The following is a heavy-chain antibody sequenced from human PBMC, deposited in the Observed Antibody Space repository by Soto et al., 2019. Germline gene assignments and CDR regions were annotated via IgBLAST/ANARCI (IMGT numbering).Heavy chain of an antibody. CDR3: ARESRLRDYGDYTFPSAHYYYYYYMDV. CDR1: GYTFTSYD. D-gene: IGHD4-17*01. CDR2: MNPNSGNT. Sequence: QVQLVQSGAEVKKPGASVKVSCKASGYTFTSYDINWVRQATGQGLEWMGWMNPNSGNTGYAQKFQGRVTMTRNTSISTAYMELSSLRSEDTAVYYCARESRLRDYGDYTFPSAHYYYYYYMDVWGKGTTVTVSS. J-gene: IGHJ6*03. V-gene: IGHV1-8*01.